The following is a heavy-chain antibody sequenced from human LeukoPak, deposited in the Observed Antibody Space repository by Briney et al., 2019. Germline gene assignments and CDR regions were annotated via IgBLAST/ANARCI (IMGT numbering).Heavy chain of an antibody. CDR3: ARAGWLMMGNFDY. CDR1: GFTFSSYA. D-gene: IGHD5-24*01. J-gene: IGHJ4*02. CDR2: ISSNGGST. V-gene: IGHV3-64*01. Sequence: GGSLRLSCAASGFTFSSYAMHWVRQAPGKGLEYVSAISSNGGSTYYANSVKGRFTISRDNSKNTLYLRMGSLRAEDMAVYYCARAGWLMMGNFDYWGQGTLVTVSS.